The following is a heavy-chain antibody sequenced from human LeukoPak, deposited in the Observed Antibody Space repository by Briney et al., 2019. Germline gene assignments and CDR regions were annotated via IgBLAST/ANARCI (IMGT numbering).Heavy chain of an antibody. V-gene: IGHV4-59*01. Sequence: PSETLSLTYTVSGGSISSYYWSWIRQPPGKGLEWIGYIYYSGSTNYNPSLKSRVTISVDTSKNQFSLKLSSVTAADTAVYYCARESNWFDPWGQGTLVTVSS. CDR3: ARESNWFDP. J-gene: IGHJ5*02. CDR1: GGSISSYY. CDR2: IYYSGST.